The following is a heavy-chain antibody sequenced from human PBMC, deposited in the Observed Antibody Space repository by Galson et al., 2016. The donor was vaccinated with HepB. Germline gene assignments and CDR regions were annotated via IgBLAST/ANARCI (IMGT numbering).Heavy chain of an antibody. J-gene: IGHJ4*02. V-gene: IGHV3-30-3*01. CDR1: GFTVSNNY. CDR2: ISYDGSSQ. Sequence: SLRLSCAASGFTVSNNYMSWVRQAPGKGLEWVALISYDGSSQHYAGSVKGRFTISRDNSKNTLYLHINSLKPDDTAVYFCARDRFLYYCDYWGQGTLVTVSS. CDR3: ARDRFLYYCDY.